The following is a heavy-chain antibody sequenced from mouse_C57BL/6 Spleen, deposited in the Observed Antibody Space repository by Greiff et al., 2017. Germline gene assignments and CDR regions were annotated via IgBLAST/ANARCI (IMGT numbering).Heavy chain of an antibody. CDR3: ARFYDYDGENAMDY. V-gene: IGHV1-82*01. Sequence: VKLQASGPELVKPGASVKISCKASGYAFSSSWMNWVKQRPGKGLEWIGRIYPGDGDTNYNGKFKGKATLTADKSSSTAYMQLSSLTSEDSAVYFCARFYDYDGENAMDYWGQGTSVTVSS. J-gene: IGHJ4*01. CDR2: IYPGDGDT. CDR1: GYAFSSSW. D-gene: IGHD2-4*01.